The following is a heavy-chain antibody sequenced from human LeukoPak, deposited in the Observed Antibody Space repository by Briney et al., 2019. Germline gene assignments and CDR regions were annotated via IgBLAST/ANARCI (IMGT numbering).Heavy chain of an antibody. D-gene: IGHD3-22*01. CDR2: IYYSGST. V-gene: IGHV4-59*12. CDR1: GGSISSYY. CDR3: ARDSQYDSSGHAP. Sequence: SETLSLTCTVSGGSISSYYWSWIRQPPGKGLEWIGYIYYSGSTNYNPSLKSRVTISVDTSKNQFSLKVSAVTAADTAVYYCARDSQYDSSGHAPWGQGTLVTVSS. J-gene: IGHJ5*02.